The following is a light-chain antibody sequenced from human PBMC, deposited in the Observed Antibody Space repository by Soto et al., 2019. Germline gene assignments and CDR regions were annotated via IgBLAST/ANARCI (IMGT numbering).Light chain of an antibody. CDR3: QQYRDLPQT. V-gene: IGKV3-20*01. CDR1: QTVRNNY. CDR2: NSS. Sequence: EIVLTQSPGTLSLSPGERATLSCRASQTVRNNYLAWYQQKPGQAPRLLIYNSSTRPTGILDRFSGSGSGTDFTLTISRLEPEDFALYFCQQYRDLPQTFGQGTRVEIK. J-gene: IGKJ1*01.